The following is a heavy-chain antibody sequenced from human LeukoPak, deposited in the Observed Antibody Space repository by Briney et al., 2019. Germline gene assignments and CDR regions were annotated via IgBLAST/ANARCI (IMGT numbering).Heavy chain of an antibody. CDR3: ARPGYDILTGYYLVDY. J-gene: IGHJ4*02. Sequence: GGSLRLSCAASGFTFSSYGMHWVRQAPGKGLEWVAFIRYDGSNKYYADSVKGRFTISRDNSKNTLYLQMNSLRAEDTAVYYCARPGYDILTGYYLVDYWGQGTLVTVSS. V-gene: IGHV3-30*02. D-gene: IGHD3-9*01. CDR2: IRYDGSNK. CDR1: GFTFSSYG.